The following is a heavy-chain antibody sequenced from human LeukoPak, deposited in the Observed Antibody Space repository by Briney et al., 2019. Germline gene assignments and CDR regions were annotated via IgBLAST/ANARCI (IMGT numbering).Heavy chain of an antibody. CDR1: GFTFDDYA. D-gene: IGHD3-3*01. CDR2: ISWDGGST. Sequence: GGSLRLSCAASGFTFDDYAMHWVRQAPGKGLEWVSLISWDGGSTYYADSVKGRFTISRDNSRNSLYLQMNSLRAEDTALYYCAKGLFWSGYLDYWGQGTLVTVSS. V-gene: IGHV3-43D*03. CDR3: AKGLFWSGYLDY. J-gene: IGHJ4*02.